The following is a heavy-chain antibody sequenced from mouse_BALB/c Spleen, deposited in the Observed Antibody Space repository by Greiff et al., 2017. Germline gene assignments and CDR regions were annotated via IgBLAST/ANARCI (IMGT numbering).Heavy chain of an antibody. D-gene: IGHD2-4*01. CDR2: ISDGGSYT. CDR3: ARGGRFYYYYDWFAY. V-gene: IGHV5-4*02. J-gene: IGHJ3*01. Sequence: EVHLVESGGGLVKPGGSLKLSCAASGFTFSDYYMYWVRQTPEKRLEWVATISDGGSYTYYPDSVKGRFTISRDNAKNNLYLQMSSLKSEDTAMYYCARGGRFYYYYDWFAYWGQGTLVTVSA. CDR1: GFTFSDYY.